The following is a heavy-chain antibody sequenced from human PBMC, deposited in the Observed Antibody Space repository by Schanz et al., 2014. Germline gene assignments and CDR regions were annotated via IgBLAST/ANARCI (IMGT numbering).Heavy chain of an antibody. Sequence: QVQLQESGPGLVKPSETLSLTCTVSGGSISSHFWSWIRQPPGKGLEWIGYMYHSGSTKYNPSLKSRVTISVDTSKNQFSLKLSSVTAADTAVYYCARDVGHYGMDVWGQGTTVTVSS. CDR1: GGSISSHF. CDR3: ARDVGHYGMDV. V-gene: IGHV4-59*11. J-gene: IGHJ6*02. CDR2: MYHSGST.